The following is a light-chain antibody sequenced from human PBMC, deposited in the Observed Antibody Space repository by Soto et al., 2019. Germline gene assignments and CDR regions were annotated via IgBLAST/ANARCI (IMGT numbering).Light chain of an antibody. V-gene: IGLV2-18*02. Sequence: QSVLTQPPSVSGSPGQSVTISCTGTSSDVGSYSRVSWYQQPPGTAPKLMIYDVSNRPSGVPDRFSGSKSGHTASLTISGLQVEDEADYYCSAYTSTSTYVFGPGTKVTVL. CDR3: SAYTSTSTYV. CDR2: DVS. CDR1: SSDVGSYSR. J-gene: IGLJ1*01.